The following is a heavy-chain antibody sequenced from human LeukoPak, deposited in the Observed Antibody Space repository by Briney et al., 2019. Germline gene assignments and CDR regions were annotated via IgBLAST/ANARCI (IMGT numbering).Heavy chain of an antibody. V-gene: IGHV1-18*01. Sequence: ASVKVSCKASGYTFTSYGISWVRQAPGQGLEWMGWISAYNGNTNYAQKLQGRVTMTTDTFTSTAYMELSSLRSEDTAVYYCARAKKGYYGSGSQNWFDPWGQGTLVTVSS. J-gene: IGHJ5*02. CDR1: GYTFTSYG. D-gene: IGHD3-10*01. CDR2: ISAYNGNT. CDR3: ARAKKGYYGSGSQNWFDP.